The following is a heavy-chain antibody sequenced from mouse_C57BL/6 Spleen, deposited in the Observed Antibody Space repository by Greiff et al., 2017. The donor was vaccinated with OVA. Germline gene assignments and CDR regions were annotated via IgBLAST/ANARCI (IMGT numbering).Heavy chain of an antibody. V-gene: IGHV2-2*01. CDR3: ARKGDYDGFAY. CDR2: IWSGGST. J-gene: IGHJ3*01. D-gene: IGHD2-4*01. CDR1: GFSLTSHG. Sequence: VKLMESGPGLVQPSQSLSITCTVSGFSLTSHGVHWVRQSPGKGLEWLGVIWSGGSTDYNAAFISRLSISKDNSKSQVFFKMNSLQADDTAIYYCARKGDYDGFAYWGQGTLVTVSA.